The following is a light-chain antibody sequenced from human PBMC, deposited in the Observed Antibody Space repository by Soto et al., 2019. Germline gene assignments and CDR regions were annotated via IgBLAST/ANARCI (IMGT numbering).Light chain of an antibody. J-gene: IGKJ1*01. Sequence: EIGMTLSPATLSVSTGERATLSCRASQSVSSNLAWYQQKPGQAPRLLIYGASSRATGIPDRFSGSGSGTDFTLTISRLEPENFAVYYCEPYRSSRTFGQGTKVDI. V-gene: IGKV3-20*01. CDR2: GAS. CDR1: QSVSSN. CDR3: EPYRSSRT.